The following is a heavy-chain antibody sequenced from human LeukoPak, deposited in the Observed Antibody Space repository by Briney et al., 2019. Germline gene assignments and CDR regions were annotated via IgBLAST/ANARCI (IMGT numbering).Heavy chain of an antibody. CDR1: GGSISSYY. V-gene: IGHV4-4*07. CDR3: ARAGNPYTGYSSSWYYYYYMDV. Sequence: SETLSLTCAVSGGSISSYYWSWIRQPAGKGLEWIGRIYTSGSTNSNPSLTSRVTMSVHTSKNQFSLKLSSVTAADTAVYYCARAGNPYTGYSSSWYYYYYMDVWGKGTTVTVSS. J-gene: IGHJ6*03. D-gene: IGHD6-13*01. CDR2: IYTSGST.